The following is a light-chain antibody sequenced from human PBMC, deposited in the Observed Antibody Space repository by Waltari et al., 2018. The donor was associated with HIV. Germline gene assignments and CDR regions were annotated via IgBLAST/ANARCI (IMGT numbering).Light chain of an antibody. V-gene: IGLV2-8*01. CDR1: SSDLGVYNS. J-gene: IGLJ2*01. Sequence: QSALTQPPSASGSPGQSVTISCTGASSDLGVYNSVSWYQQRPGKAPKVIISEVSKRSAGGPNRFSVSTSGNTASLTVSGLQSDDEAEYFCSFYGGSNILVFGGGTKRTVL. CDR3: SFYGGSNILV. CDR2: EVS.